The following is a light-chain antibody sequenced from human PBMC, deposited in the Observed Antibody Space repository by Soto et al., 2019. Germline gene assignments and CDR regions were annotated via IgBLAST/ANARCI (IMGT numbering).Light chain of an antibody. CDR2: TTN. Sequence: QTVVTQEPSLTVSPGGTVTLTCGSSTGAVTSGNYASWFQQKPGQTPRTLIYTTNSRHSWTPARFSGSLLGDKAALTLSGVQPEDEAEYYCLLYYGGAQLVFGGGPKVTVL. J-gene: IGLJ3*02. V-gene: IGLV7-43*01. CDR3: LLYYGGAQLV. CDR1: TGAVTSGNY.